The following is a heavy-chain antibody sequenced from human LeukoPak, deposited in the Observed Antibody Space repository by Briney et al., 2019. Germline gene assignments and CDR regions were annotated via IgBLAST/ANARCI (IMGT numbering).Heavy chain of an antibody. J-gene: IGHJ4*02. CDR1: GNSISNHY. Sequence: PSETLSLTCTVSGNSISNHYWSWIRQTPGKGLEWIGYFYYNGKAAYNPSLESRITISGDTSKNQLSLKLTSVTAADTAVYYCARASGDYWGRGTLVTVSS. D-gene: IGHD6-19*01. V-gene: IGHV4-59*11. CDR3: ARASGDY. CDR2: FYYNGKA.